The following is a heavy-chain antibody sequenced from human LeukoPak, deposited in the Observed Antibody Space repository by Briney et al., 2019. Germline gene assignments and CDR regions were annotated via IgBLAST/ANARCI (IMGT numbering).Heavy chain of an antibody. CDR1: GYTFTSYD. D-gene: IGHD5-24*01. CDR2: IIPIFGTA. Sequence: ASVKVSCKASGYTFTSYDINWVRQAPGQGLEWMGRIIPIFGTANYAQKFQGRVTITTDESTSTAYMELSSLRSEDTAVYYCARDDGYNLVEGYWGQGTLVTVSS. CDR3: ARDDGYNLVEGY. V-gene: IGHV1-69*05. J-gene: IGHJ4*02.